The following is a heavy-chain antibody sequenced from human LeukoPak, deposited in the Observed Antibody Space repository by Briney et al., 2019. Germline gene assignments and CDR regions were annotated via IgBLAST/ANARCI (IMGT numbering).Heavy chain of an antibody. CDR3: AKGLYYGSGLFDY. V-gene: IGHV3-21*05. CDR2: ISSNSRDI. D-gene: IGHD3-10*01. Sequence: GGSLRLSCAASGFSFSGNHMNWVRQAPGKGLEWVSYISSNSRDIYYADSVVGRFTISRDNAKNSLYLQMNSLRDEDTAMYYCAKGLYYGSGLFDYWGQGTLVTVSS. CDR1: GFSFSGNH. J-gene: IGHJ4*02.